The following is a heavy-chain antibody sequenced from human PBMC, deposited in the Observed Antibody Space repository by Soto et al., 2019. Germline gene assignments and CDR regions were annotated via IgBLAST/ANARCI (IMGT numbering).Heavy chain of an antibody. CDR3: ARAGDYGDYAVEYFQH. Sequence: VESGGGVVQPGRSLRLSCAASGFTFSSYGMHWVRQAPGKGLEWVAVIWYDGSNKYYADSVKGRFTISRDNSKNTLYLQMNSLRAEDTAVYYCARAGDYGDYAVEYFQHWGQGTLVTVSS. CDR1: GFTFSSYG. J-gene: IGHJ1*01. D-gene: IGHD4-17*01. V-gene: IGHV3-33*01. CDR2: IWYDGSNK.